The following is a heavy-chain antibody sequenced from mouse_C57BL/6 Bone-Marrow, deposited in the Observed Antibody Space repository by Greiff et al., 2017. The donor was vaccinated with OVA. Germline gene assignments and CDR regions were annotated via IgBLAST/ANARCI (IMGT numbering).Heavy chain of an antibody. D-gene: IGHD2-4*01. Sequence: LVESGAELVRPGTSVKMSCKASGYTFTNYWIGWAKQRPGHGLEWIGDIYPGGGYTNYNEKFKGKATLTADKSSSTAYMQFSSLTSEDSAVCYCARWGDYPFAYWGQGTLVTVSA. CDR3: ARWGDYPFAY. CDR2: IYPGGGYT. V-gene: IGHV1-63*01. CDR1: GYTFTNYW. J-gene: IGHJ3*01.